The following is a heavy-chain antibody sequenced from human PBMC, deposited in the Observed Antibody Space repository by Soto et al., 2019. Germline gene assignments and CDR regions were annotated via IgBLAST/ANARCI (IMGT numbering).Heavy chain of an antibody. Sequence: GGSLRLSCAASGFTFSSYGMHWVRQAPGKGLEWVAVISYDGSNKYYADSVKGRFTISRDNSKNTLYLQMNSLRAEDTAVYYCAKDCLEDSSSPGPGPYYYYYGMDVWGQGTTVTVSS. V-gene: IGHV3-30*18. CDR3: AKDCLEDSSSPGPGPYYYYYGMDV. D-gene: IGHD6-6*01. CDR1: GFTFSSYG. J-gene: IGHJ6*02. CDR2: ISYDGSNK.